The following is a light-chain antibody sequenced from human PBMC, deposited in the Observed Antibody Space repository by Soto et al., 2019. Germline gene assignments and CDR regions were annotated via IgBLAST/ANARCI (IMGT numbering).Light chain of an antibody. J-gene: IGKJ4*01. V-gene: IGKV3-20*01. CDR2: GAS. Sequence: EIVSTQSPGTLSLSPGERANLSCRASQSVSSNYLTWYQQKPGQAPRLLIHGASSRATGIPDRFSGSGSGTDFTLIISRLEPEDFAVYYCQQYGGSPLTFGGGTKVDIK. CDR1: QSVSSNY. CDR3: QQYGGSPLT.